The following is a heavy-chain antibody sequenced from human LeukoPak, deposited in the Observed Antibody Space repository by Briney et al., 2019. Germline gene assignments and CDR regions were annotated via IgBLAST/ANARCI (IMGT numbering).Heavy chain of an antibody. Sequence: PSETLSLTCTVSGGSISSYYWSWIRQPPGKGLEWIGYIYYSGSTNYNPSLKSRVTISVDTSKNQFSLKLSSVTAADTAVYYCAREGVLYYYDSSGYYYFDYWGQGTLVTVSS. CDR3: AREGVLYYYDSSGYYYFDY. V-gene: IGHV4-59*12. D-gene: IGHD3-22*01. CDR1: GGSISSYY. CDR2: IYYSGST. J-gene: IGHJ4*02.